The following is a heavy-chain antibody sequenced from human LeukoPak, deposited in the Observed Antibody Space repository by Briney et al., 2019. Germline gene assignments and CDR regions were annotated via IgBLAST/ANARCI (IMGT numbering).Heavy chain of an antibody. CDR2: ISSSSSYI. CDR1: GFTFSSYS. D-gene: IGHD3-16*01. J-gene: IGHJ4*02. CDR3: AVASGYAFSFDY. V-gene: IGHV3-21*01. Sequence: PGGSLRLSCAASGFTFSSYSMNWVRQAPGKGLEWVSSISSSSSYIYYADSVKGRFTISRDNAKNSLYLQMNSLGAEDTAVYYCAVASGYAFSFDYWGQGTLVTVSS.